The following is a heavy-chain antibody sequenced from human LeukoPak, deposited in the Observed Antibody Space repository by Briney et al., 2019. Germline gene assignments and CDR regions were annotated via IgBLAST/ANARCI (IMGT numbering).Heavy chain of an antibody. J-gene: IGHJ4*02. CDR2: IISSGNTL. CDR3: AREGGNSDY. CDR1: GFTFSDYY. Sequence: PGGSLRLSCSASGFTFSDYYMSCIRQAPGKGLEWFSYIISSGNTLYYADSVKGRFIISIDNTQTSLYLQMHSLRAEDTAVYYCAREGGNSDYWGQGTLVTVSS. D-gene: IGHD4-23*01. V-gene: IGHV3-11*04.